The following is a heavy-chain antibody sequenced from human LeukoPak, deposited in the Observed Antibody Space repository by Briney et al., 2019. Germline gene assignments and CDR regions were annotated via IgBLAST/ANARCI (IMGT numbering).Heavy chain of an antibody. Sequence: SETLSLTCTVSGDSISTYYWRWIRQPPGKGLEWIGYIRYSGSANYNPSLRSRVTISIDTSKNQFSPKLSSVTAADTAVYHCARLVYDSRGYYFDYWGQGTLVTVSS. CDR1: GDSISTYY. D-gene: IGHD3-22*01. J-gene: IGHJ4*02. V-gene: IGHV4-59*08. CDR2: IRYSGSA. CDR3: ARLVYDSRGYYFDY.